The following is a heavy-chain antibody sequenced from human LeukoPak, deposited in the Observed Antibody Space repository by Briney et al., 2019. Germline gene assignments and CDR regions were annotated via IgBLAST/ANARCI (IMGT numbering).Heavy chain of an antibody. CDR3: ARGKYSSSWRNWFDP. CDR1: GGSISSSSYY. J-gene: IGHJ5*02. Sequence: SETLSLTCTVSGGSISSSSYYWGWIRQPPGKGLEWIGSIYYSGSTYYNPSLKSRVTISVDTSKNQFSLKLSSVTAADTAVYYCARGKYSSSWRNWFDPWGQGTLITVSS. CDR2: IYYSGST. V-gene: IGHV4-39*07. D-gene: IGHD6-13*01.